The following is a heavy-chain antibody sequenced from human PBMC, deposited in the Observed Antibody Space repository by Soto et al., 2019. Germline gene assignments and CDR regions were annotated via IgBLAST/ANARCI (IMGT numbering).Heavy chain of an antibody. V-gene: IGHV3-23*01. CDR3: ARRGSGSYDDY. J-gene: IGHJ4*02. CDR2: ISGSGDST. D-gene: IGHD1-26*01. CDR1: GFTFSSYA. Sequence: EVQLLESGGGLVQPGGSLRLSCAASGFTFSSYAMRWVRQAPVKGLEWVSAISGSGDSTYYADSVKGRFTISRDNSKNTLYLQMNRLSAEDTAVYYCARRGSGSYDDYWGQGTLVTVSS.